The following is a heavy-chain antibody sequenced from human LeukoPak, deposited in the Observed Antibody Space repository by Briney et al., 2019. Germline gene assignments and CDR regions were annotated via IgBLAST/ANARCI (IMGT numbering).Heavy chain of an antibody. CDR2: IIPILGIA. J-gene: IGHJ4*02. CDR1: GGTFSSYA. D-gene: IGHD3-22*01. CDR3: ARDATDYYDSSGYPSY. Sequence: ASVKVSCKASGGTFSSYAISWVRQAPGQGLEWMGRIIPILGIANYAQKFQGRVTITADKSTSTAYMELSSLRSEDTAVYYCARDATDYYDSSGYPSYWGQGTQVTVSS. V-gene: IGHV1-69*04.